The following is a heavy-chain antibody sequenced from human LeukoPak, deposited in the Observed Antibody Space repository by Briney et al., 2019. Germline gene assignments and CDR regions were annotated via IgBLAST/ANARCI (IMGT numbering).Heavy chain of an antibody. CDR3: AKDPNSTGYFDY. CDR2: ISYDGSNK. D-gene: IGHD1-7*01. J-gene: IGHJ4*02. Sequence: PGGSLRLSCAASGFTFSSYGMHWVRQAPGKGLEWVAVISYDGSNKYYADSVKGRFTISRDNSKNTLYLQMNSLRAEDTAVYYCAKDPNSTGYFDYRGQGTLVTVSS. CDR1: GFTFSSYG. V-gene: IGHV3-30*18.